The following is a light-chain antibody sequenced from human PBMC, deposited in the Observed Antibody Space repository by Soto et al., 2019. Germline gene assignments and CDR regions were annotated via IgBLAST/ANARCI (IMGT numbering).Light chain of an antibody. V-gene: IGLV2-11*01. CDR2: DVS. J-gene: IGLJ1*01. CDR3: CSYAGSYTFVYV. CDR1: SSDVGGYNY. Sequence: QSALTQPRSVSGSPGQSVTISCTGTSSDVGGYNYVSWYQQHPGKAPKLMIYDVSKRPSGVPDRFSGSKSGNTASLTISWLQAEDEDDYYCCSYAGSYTFVYVFGTGTKLTVL.